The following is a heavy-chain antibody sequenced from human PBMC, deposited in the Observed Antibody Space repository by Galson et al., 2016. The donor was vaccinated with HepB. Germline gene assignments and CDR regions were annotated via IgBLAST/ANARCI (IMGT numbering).Heavy chain of an antibody. CDR1: GFTFSSYA. V-gene: IGHV3-23*01. CDR2: ISGGGGST. CDR3: ARGMYYYDSSGYPGPFDY. D-gene: IGHD3-22*01. J-gene: IGHJ4*02. Sequence: SLRLSCAASGFTFSSYAMSWVRQAPGKGLEWVSAISGGGGSTFYADSVKGRFTISRDNSKNTVYLQMNSLRAEDTAVYYCARGMYYYDSSGYPGPFDYWGQGTPVTVSS.